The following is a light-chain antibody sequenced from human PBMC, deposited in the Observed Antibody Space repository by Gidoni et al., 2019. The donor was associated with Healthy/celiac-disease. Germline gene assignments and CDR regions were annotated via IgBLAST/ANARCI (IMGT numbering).Light chain of an antibody. V-gene: IGKV3-11*01. Sequence: EIVLTQSPATLSLSPGERATLSCRASQSVSSYLAWYQQKPGQAPRLLIYDASNRATGIPARFSGSGSGTDFTLTISSLEPEDFAVYYCQQRSNWPYFGQXTKLEIK. CDR3: QQRSNWPY. CDR1: QSVSSY. J-gene: IGKJ2*01. CDR2: DAS.